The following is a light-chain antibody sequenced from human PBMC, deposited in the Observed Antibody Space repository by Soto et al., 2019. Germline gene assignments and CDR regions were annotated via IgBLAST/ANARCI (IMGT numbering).Light chain of an antibody. J-gene: IGKJ1*01. CDR2: AAS. CDR3: LLDFSYFWA. Sequence: IQMTQSPSSLSASVGDRVTITCRASQGIRSALGWYQQKPGKVPKLLIYAASTLQSGVPSRFSGSGSGTDFTLTISSLQPEDFATYYCLLDFSYFWAFGQGTKVDNK. CDR1: QGIRSA. V-gene: IGKV1-6*01.